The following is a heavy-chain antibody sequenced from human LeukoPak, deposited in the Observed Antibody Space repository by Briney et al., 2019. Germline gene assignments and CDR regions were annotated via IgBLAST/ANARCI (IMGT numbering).Heavy chain of an antibody. D-gene: IGHD3-9*01. CDR3: ASRPPTSIDWIAPFDY. V-gene: IGHV3-23*01. CDR1: GVTFNSYA. CDR2: ITASGATT. Sequence: QAGGSLRLSCAASGVTFNSYAMSWVRQAPGKGLEWVSAITASGATTYYADSVKGRFIISRDNSKNTLLLQMSGLRADDTAVYYCASRPPTSIDWIAPFDYWGQGTLVTVSA. J-gene: IGHJ4*02.